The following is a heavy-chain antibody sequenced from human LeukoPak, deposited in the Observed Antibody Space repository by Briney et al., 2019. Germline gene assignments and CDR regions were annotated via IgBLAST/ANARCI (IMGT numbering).Heavy chain of an antibody. J-gene: IGHJ5*02. D-gene: IGHD3-22*01. V-gene: IGHV4-59*04. CDR3: ARQYYYDSSGVDP. Sequence: SETLSLTCAVYGGSFSGYYWSWIRQPPGKGLEWIGYIYYSGSTYYNPSLKSRVTISVDTSKNQFSLKLSSVTAADTAVYYCARQYYYDSSGVDPWGQGTLVTVSS. CDR2: IYYSGST. CDR1: GGSFSGYY.